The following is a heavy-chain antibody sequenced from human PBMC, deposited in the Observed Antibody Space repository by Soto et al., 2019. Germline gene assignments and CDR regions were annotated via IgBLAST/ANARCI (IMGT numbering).Heavy chain of an antibody. J-gene: IGHJ6*02. CDR3: CRQQLGFSYYYGMDV. D-gene: IGHD6-13*01. CDR1: GFTFSIYA. Sequence: LRLSCAASGFTFSIYAMHWVRQAPGKGLEWVAVISYDGSNKYYADSVKGRFTISRDNSKNTLYLQMNSLRAEDTAVYYSCRQQLGFSYYYGMDVWGQGTTVTVSS. V-gene: IGHV3-30-3*01. CDR2: ISYDGSNK.